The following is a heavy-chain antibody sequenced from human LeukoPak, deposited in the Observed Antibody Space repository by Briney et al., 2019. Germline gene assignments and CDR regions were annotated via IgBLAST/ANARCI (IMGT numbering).Heavy chain of an antibody. J-gene: IGHJ2*01. D-gene: IGHD4-23*01. V-gene: IGHV3-7*03. CDR1: GFIFSGFW. CDR2: IKQDGSET. CDR3: AKDASTVAKNWYFDL. Sequence: QAGGSLRLSCAASGFIFSGFWMNWVRQAPGKGLEWVANIKQDGSETYYVGAVKGRFTISRDNAKNSLYLQMNSLRAEDTALYYCAKDASTVAKNWYFDLWGRGTLVTVSS.